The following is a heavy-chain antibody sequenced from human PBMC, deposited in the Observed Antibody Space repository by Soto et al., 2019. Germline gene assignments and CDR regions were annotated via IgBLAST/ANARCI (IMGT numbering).Heavy chain of an antibody. CDR2: ISGSGDLT. V-gene: IGHV3-23*01. D-gene: IGHD4-4*01. CDR3: AKDPRDDSSLWYYYYGINV. CDR1: GFSFSDFA. J-gene: IGHJ6*02. Sequence: GGSLRLSCAASGFSFSDFAMSWVRQAQGKGLEWVSAISGSGDLTYYAASVKGRFTISRDNSKSTLFLQMNSLGAEDTAVYYCAKDPRDDSSLWYYYYGINVWGQGTTVTVSS.